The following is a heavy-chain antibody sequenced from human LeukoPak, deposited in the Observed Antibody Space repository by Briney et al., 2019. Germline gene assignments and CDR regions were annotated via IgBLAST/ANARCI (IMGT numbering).Heavy chain of an antibody. CDR2: FDPEDGET. CDR3: ATRSGRRYFDWLLSAQPHYYYYYMDV. Sequence: ASVRVSCKVSGYTLTELSMQWVRQAPGKGREWMGGFDPEDGETIYAQKFQGRVTMTEDTSTDTAYMELSSLRSEDTAVYYCATRSGRRYFDWLLSAQPHYYYYYMDVWGQGTTVTVSS. D-gene: IGHD3-9*01. J-gene: IGHJ6*03. CDR1: GYTLTELS. V-gene: IGHV1-24*01.